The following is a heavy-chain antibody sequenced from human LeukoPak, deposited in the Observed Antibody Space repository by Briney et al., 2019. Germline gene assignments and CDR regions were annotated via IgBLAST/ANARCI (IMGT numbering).Heavy chain of an antibody. CDR2: IYPGDSDT. CDR3: VRQSYCSSTTCYYFYGMDV. V-gene: IGHV5-51*01. CDR1: GYSFTDYW. J-gene: IGHJ6*02. D-gene: IGHD2-2*01. Sequence: GESLKISCEGSGYSFTDYWISWVRQMPGKGLEWMGIIYPGDSDTRYSPPFQGQVTISADKSISTAYLQWSSLKASDTAMYYCVRQSYCSSTTCYYFYGMDVWGQGTTVTVSS.